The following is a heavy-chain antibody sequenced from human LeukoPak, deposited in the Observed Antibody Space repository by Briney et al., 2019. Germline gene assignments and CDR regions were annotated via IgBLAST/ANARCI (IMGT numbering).Heavy chain of an antibody. D-gene: IGHD1-26*01. J-gene: IGHJ4*02. CDR3: ARDRTWELPLIGY. CDR2: IKQDGSEK. V-gene: IGHV3-7*01. Sequence: GRSMTLASAAYGFTFIRFWMGWVRQAAGGGRGWVANIKQDGSEKYYVDSVKGRFTISRDNAKNSLYLQMNSLRAEDTAVYYCARDRTWELPLIGYWGQGTLVTVSS. CDR1: GFTFIRFW.